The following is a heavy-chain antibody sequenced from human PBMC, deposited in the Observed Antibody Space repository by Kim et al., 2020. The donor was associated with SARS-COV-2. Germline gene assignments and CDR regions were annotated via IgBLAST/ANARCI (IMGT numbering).Heavy chain of an antibody. CDR2: MDYSGNT. CDR1: GVSISGYY. D-gene: IGHD6-13*01. V-gene: IGHV4-59*13. J-gene: IGHJ4*02. CDR3: ARTYSTRWYYWEY. Sequence: SETLSLTCSVSGVSISGYYWSWIRQSPGKGLEWIGDMDYSGNTKYNPSLKSRASISGDTSKKLFPLTLTFVTEADTAVYYCARTYSTRWYYWEYWGQGTL.